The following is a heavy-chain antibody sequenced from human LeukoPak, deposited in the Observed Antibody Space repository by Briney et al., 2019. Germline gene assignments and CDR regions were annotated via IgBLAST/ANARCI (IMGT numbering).Heavy chain of an antibody. CDR2: ISYDGSNK. Sequence: GGSLRLSCAASGFTFSSCGMHWVRQAPGKGLEWVAVISYDGSNKYYADSVKGRFTISRDNSKNTLYLQMNSLRAEDTAVYYCAKDRGGTPDYWGQGTLVTVSS. CDR1: GFTFSSCG. V-gene: IGHV3-30*18. D-gene: IGHD2-15*01. CDR3: AKDRGGTPDY. J-gene: IGHJ4*02.